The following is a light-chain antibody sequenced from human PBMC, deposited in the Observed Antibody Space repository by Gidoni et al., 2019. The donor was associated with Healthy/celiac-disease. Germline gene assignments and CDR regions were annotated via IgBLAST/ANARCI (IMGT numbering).Light chain of an antibody. J-gene: IGKJ1*01. V-gene: IGKV3-11*01. CDR2: DAS. CDR1: QSVSSY. CDR3: QQRSNWPGT. Sequence: EIVLTQSPATLSLSPGERATLSCSASQSVSSYLAWYQQKPGQAPRLLIYDASNRATGIPARFSGSGSGTDFTITISSLEPEDFAVYYCQQRSNWPGTFGQGTKVEIK.